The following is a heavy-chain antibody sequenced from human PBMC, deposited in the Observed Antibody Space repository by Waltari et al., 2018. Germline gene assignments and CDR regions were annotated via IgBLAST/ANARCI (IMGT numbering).Heavy chain of an antibody. CDR2: IHISGST. V-gene: IGHV4-61*02. D-gene: IGHD4-17*01. CDR3: ARDSIYGGVEY. Sequence: QVQLQESGPGLVKPSQTLSLTCTVSGDSISSSYYWTWVRQPAGKGLEWIGRIHISGSTTCTPSRTSRVTISVDTSKNQFSLNLRSVTAADTAMYYCARDSIYGGVEYWGQGAQVTVSS. CDR1: GDSISSSYY. J-gene: IGHJ4*02.